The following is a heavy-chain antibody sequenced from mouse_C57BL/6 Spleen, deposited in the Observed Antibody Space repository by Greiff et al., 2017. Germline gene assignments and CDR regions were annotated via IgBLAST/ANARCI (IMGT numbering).Heavy chain of an antibody. CDR3: ARHGYYGSSYDAMDY. CDR2: INSDGGST. CDR1: EYEFPSHD. V-gene: IGHV5-2*03. D-gene: IGHD1-1*01. Sequence: EVMLVESGGGLVQPGESLKLSCESNEYEFPSHDMSWVRKTPEKRLELVAAINSDGGSTYYPATMERRFIISRDNTKKPLYLQMSSLRSEDTALYYCARHGYYGSSYDAMDYWGQGTSGTVSS. J-gene: IGHJ4*01.